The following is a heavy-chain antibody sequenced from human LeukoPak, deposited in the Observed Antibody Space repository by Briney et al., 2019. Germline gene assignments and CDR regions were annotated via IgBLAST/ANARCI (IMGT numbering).Heavy chain of an antibody. D-gene: IGHD6-13*01. CDR3: AKGRASSSWYVDY. CDR1: GFTFDDYA. V-gene: IGHV3-9*01. CDR2: ISWNSGSI. J-gene: IGHJ4*02. Sequence: GGSLRLSCAASGFTFDDYAMHWVRQAPGKGLEGVSGISWNSGSIGYADSVKGRFTISRDNAKNSLYLQMNSLRAEDTALYYCAKGRASSSWYVDYWGQGTLVTVSS.